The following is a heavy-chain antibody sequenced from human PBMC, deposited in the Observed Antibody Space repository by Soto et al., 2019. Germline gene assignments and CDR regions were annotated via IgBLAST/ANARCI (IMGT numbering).Heavy chain of an antibody. V-gene: IGHV4-39*02. J-gene: IGHJ4*02. D-gene: IGHD2-2*01. Sequence: SETLSLTCSVSGGSINYNSYHWGWIRQPPGQGLEWIGSIFYTGTTFYNPSLESRVTMSVDTSKNSFSLPLTSVTAADTAVYFCARLVVVAPVANVWGQGTLVTVSS. CDR2: IFYTGTT. CDR3: ARLVVVAPVANV. CDR1: GGSINYNSYH.